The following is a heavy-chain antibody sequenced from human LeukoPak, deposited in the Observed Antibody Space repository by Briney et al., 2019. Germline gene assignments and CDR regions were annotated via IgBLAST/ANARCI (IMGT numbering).Heavy chain of an antibody. CDR1: GFTVSNNY. Sequence: PGGSLRLSCAASGFTVSNNYMSRVRQAPGRGLEWVSTIYSGGTTYYADSVKGRFTISRDNSKNTLYLQMNSLRAEDTAVYFCARSKDTALGWGHYFDYWGQGTLVTVSS. CDR3: ARSKDTALGWGHYFDY. CDR2: IYSGGTT. V-gene: IGHV3-66*02. D-gene: IGHD5-18*01. J-gene: IGHJ4*02.